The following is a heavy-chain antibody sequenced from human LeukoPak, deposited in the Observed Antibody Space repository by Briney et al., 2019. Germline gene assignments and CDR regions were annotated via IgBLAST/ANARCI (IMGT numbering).Heavy chain of an antibody. V-gene: IGHV3-30-3*01. Sequence: PGKSLRLSCAASGFTFSSYAMHWVRQAPGKGLEWVAVISYDGSKEYYTGSVKGRFTISRDNSKNTLYLQMNSLRAEDTSVYYCARDGPIPAADQYFFDYWGQGTLVTVSS. J-gene: IGHJ4*02. CDR2: ISYDGSKE. CDR1: GFTFSSYA. CDR3: ARDGPIPAADQYFFDY. D-gene: IGHD6-13*01.